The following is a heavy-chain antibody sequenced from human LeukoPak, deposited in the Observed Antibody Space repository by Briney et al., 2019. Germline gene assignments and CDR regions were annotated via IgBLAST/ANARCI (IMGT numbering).Heavy chain of an antibody. V-gene: IGHV3-21*01. J-gene: IGHJ4*02. CDR2: IGSSSTYI. CDR3: ARESMAVAGTDY. CDR1: GFTFSTYS. D-gene: IGHD6-19*01. Sequence: PGGSLRLSRAASGFTFSTYSMEWVRQAPGKGLEWVSSIGSSSTYIYYADSVKGRFTISRDNAKNSLYLQMNSLRAEDTAVYYCARESMAVAGTDYWGQGTLVTVSS.